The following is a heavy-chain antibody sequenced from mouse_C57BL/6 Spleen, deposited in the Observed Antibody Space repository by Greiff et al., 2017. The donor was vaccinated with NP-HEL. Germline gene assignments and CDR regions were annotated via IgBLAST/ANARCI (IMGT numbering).Heavy chain of an antibody. J-gene: IGHJ3*01. Sequence: EVQLQQSGPGMVKPSQSLSLTCTVTGYSITSGYDWHWIRHFPGNKLEWMGYISYSGSTNYNPSLKSRISITHDTSKNHFFLKLNSVTTEDTATYYCARGYGSSLAWFAYWGQGTLVTVSA. D-gene: IGHD1-1*01. CDR1: GYSITSGYD. V-gene: IGHV3-1*01. CDR3: ARGYGSSLAWFAY. CDR2: ISYSGST.